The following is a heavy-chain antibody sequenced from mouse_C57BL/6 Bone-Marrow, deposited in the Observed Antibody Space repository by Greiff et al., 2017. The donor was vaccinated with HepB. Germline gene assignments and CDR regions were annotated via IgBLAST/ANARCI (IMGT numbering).Heavy chain of an antibody. CDR2: ISSGSSTI. V-gene: IGHV5-17*01. CDR3: AREGLTLYAMDY. Sequence: EVKVVESGGGLVKPGGSLKLSCAASGFTFSDYGMHWVRQAPEKGLEWVAYISSGSSTIYYADTVKGRFTISRDNAKNTLFLQMTSLRSEDTAMYYCAREGLTLYAMDYWGQGTSVTVSS. D-gene: IGHD1-3*01. CDR1: GFTFSDYG. J-gene: IGHJ4*01.